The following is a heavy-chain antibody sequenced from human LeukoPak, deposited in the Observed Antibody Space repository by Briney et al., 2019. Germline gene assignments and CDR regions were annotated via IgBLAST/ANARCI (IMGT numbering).Heavy chain of an antibody. CDR3: ATDLRAYYYDSSLYRFDY. CDR2: FDPEDGET. J-gene: IGHJ4*02. D-gene: IGHD3-22*01. Sequence: ASVKVSCKVSGYTLTELSMHWVRQAPGKGLEWMGGFDPEDGETIYAQKFQGRVTMTEDTSTDTAYMELSSLRSEDTAVYYCATDLRAYYYDSSLYRFDYWGQGTLVTVSS. CDR1: GYTLTELS. V-gene: IGHV1-24*01.